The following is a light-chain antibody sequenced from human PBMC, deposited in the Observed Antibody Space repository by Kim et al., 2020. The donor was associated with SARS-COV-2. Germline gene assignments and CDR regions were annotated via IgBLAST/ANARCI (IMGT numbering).Light chain of an antibody. CDR2: KVS. CDR3: MQDTHWPPT. J-gene: IGKJ4*01. V-gene: IGKV2-30*02. CDR1: QSLVHSDGNTY. Sequence: DVVMTQSPLSLPATLGQSASISCRSSQSLVHSDGNTYLTWYQQRPGQSPRRLIYKVSKRDFGVPDRFSGSGSGTDFTLKITRVEAEDVGVYYCMQDTHWPPTFGGGTKVDIK.